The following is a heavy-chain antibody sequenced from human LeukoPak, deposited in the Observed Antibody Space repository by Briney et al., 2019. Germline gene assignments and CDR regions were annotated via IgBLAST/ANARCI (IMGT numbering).Heavy chain of an antibody. CDR1: GGSISSYY. J-gene: IGHJ5*02. Sequence: SETLSLTCTVSGGSISSYYWGWIRQPPGKGLEWIGSIYYSGSTYYNPSLKSRVTISVDTSKNQFSLKLSSVTAADTAVYYCARRGGSYFEIQNWFDPWGQGTLVTVSS. CDR3: ARRGGSYFEIQNWFDP. V-gene: IGHV4-39*07. CDR2: IYYSGST. D-gene: IGHD1-26*01.